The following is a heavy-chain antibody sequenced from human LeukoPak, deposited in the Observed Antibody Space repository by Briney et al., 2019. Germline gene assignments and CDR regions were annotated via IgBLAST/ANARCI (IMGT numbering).Heavy chain of an antibody. J-gene: IGHJ3*01. Sequence: SETLSLTCAVYGGSFSGYYWGWLRQPPGKGLEWMASIRPDGHTYTNSSLRNQLTISADMRRNEFSLKFNSLPAADTAVYYCERQGATKGEWAFDVWGQGTVVTVSS. CDR3: ERQGATKGEWAFDV. CDR2: IRPDGHT. V-gene: IGHV4-34*01. CDR1: GGSFSGYY. D-gene: IGHD5-12*01.